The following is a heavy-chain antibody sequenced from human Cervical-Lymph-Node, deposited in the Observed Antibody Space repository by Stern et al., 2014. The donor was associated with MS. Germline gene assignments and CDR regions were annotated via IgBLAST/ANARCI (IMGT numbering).Heavy chain of an antibody. D-gene: IGHD3-22*01. V-gene: IGHV1-3*04. CDR1: GYIFTSYA. Sequence: VQLVESGAEVKKPGASVKVSCQASGYIFTSYAMHWARQAPGQRLEWMGWNNTDNGNTRYSQKFQGGVTIARDASANTVYMEMSSLRSEDTAVYYCARDTYYDSNGPNSHWGQGTLVTVS. CDR2: NNTDNGNT. J-gene: IGHJ4*02. CDR3: ARDTYYDSNGPNSH.